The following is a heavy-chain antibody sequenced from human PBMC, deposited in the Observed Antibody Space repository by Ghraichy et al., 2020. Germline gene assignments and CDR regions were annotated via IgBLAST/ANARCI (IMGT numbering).Heavy chain of an antibody. CDR2: ISSSSYI. V-gene: IGHV3-21*01. D-gene: IGHD6-13*01. CDR1: GFTFSSYS. CDR3: ASSGYSSSWYVGYYYMDV. Sequence: GGSLRLSCAASGFTFSSYSMNWVRQAPGKGLEWVSSISSSSYIYYADSVKGRFTISRDNAKNSLYLQMNSLRAEDTAVYYCASSGYSSSWYVGYYYMDVWGKGTTVTVSS. J-gene: IGHJ6*03.